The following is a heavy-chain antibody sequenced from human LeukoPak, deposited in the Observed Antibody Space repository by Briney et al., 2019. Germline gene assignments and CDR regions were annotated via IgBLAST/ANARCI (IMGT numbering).Heavy chain of an antibody. CDR2: ISSSSSTI. V-gene: IGHV3-48*04. CDR3: ITVTYDFDN. Sequence: GGSLRLSCAASGFTFSSYSMNWVRQAPGKGLEWVSYISSSSSTIYYADSVKGRFTISRDNAKNSLYLQMNNLRAEDTAVYHCITVTYDFDNWGQGTLVTVSS. CDR1: GFTFSSYS. D-gene: IGHD4-17*01. J-gene: IGHJ4*02.